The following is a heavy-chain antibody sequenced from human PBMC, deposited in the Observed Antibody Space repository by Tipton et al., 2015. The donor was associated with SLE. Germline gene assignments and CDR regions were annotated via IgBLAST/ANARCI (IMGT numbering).Heavy chain of an antibody. CDR2: INHSGST. J-gene: IGHJ3*02. D-gene: IGHD1-26*01. CDR3: ARERYSGEDAFDI. Sequence: TLSLTCTVSGGSISSHYWSWIRQPPGKGLEWIGEINHSGSTNYNPSLKSRVTISVDTSKNQFSLKLSSVTAADTAVYYCARERYSGEDAFDIWGQGTMVTVSS. V-gene: IGHV4-59*11. CDR1: GGSISSHY.